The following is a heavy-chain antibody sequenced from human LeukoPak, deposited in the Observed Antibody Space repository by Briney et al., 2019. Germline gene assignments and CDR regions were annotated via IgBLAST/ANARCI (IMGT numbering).Heavy chain of an antibody. Sequence: ASVKVSCKASGYSFSDYYMHWVRQATGQGLEWMGWMNPNSGNTGYAQKFQGRVTITRNTSISTAYMELSSLRSEDTAVYYCARGGYYYDSSGYSAPFDYWGQGTLVTVSS. CDR3: ARGGYYYDSSGYSAPFDY. CDR1: GYSFSDYY. D-gene: IGHD3-22*01. CDR2: MNPNSGNT. V-gene: IGHV1-8*03. J-gene: IGHJ4*02.